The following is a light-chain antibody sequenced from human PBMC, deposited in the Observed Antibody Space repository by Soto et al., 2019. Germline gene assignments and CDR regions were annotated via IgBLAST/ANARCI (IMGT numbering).Light chain of an antibody. V-gene: IGKV3-11*01. CDR3: QQRSNWPCT. CDR2: DAS. J-gene: IGKJ1*01. Sequence: EIVLTQSPATLSLSPGVRATLSCRASQSVSNFLACYQQKPGQAPMLLISDASNRATGIPGRFSGRGSGADFSLSLSSREPEYVAVYYCQQRSNWPCTFGQGTKMEIK. CDR1: QSVSNF.